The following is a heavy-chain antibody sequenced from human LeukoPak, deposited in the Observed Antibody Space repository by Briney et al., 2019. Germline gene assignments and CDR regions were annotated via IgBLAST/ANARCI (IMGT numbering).Heavy chain of an antibody. CDR3: AKTGRSGYSSSWDFDY. CDR2: ISSSSSYI. D-gene: IGHD6-13*01. Sequence: GGSLRLSCAASGFTFSSYSMNWVRQAAGKGLEWVSSISSSSSYIYYADSVKGRFTISRDNAKNSLYLQMNSLRAEDTAVYYCAKTGRSGYSSSWDFDYWGQGTLVTVSS. CDR1: GFTFSSYS. J-gene: IGHJ4*02. V-gene: IGHV3-21*01.